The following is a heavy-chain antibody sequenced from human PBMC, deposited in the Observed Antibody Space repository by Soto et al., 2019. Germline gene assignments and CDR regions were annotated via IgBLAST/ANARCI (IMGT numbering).Heavy chain of an antibody. CDR2: INPNSGGT. J-gene: IGHJ5*02. CDR3: ARDLPYCSSTSCWNWFDP. Sequence: ASVKVSCKSSGYTFTGYYMHWVRQAPGQGLEWMGWINPNSGGTNYAQKFQGWVTMTRDTSISTAYMELSRLRSDDTAVYYCARDLPYCSSTSCWNWFDPWGQGTLVTVSS. D-gene: IGHD2-2*01. V-gene: IGHV1-2*04. CDR1: GYTFTGYY.